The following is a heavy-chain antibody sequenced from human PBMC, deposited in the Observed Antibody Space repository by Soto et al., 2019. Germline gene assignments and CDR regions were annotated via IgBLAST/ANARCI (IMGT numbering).Heavy chain of an antibody. CDR2: IFFTWPT. CDR3: ARSITMVRVVRLTQH. Sequence: SETLSPPCTVSGGSVSSGRYYRSWIRQTPGKGRQWLANIFFTWPTNYNPSLQSRGTLSVDRAKTQSSLTLASVPAAGTATYFWARSITMVRVVRLTQHWGKGTLVTSPQ. V-gene: IGHV4-61*01. CDR1: GGSVSSGRYY. J-gene: IGHJ1*01. D-gene: IGHD3-10*01.